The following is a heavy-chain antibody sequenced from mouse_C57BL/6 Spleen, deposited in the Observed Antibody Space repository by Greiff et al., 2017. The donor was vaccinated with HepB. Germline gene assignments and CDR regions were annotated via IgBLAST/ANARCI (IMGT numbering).Heavy chain of an antibody. J-gene: IGHJ3*01. CDR1: GYTFTKYT. CDR3: ARHEDGDYGSSPFAY. Sequence: VQLQQSGAALVKPGASVKLSCKASGYTFTKYTIHWVKQRSGQGLAWIGWFYPESGRITYNEQFKDKATLTADKSSSTVYMELSSLTSEDAAVYVGARHEDGDYGSSPFAYWGQGTLVTVSA. CDR2: FYPESGRI. D-gene: IGHD1-1*01. V-gene: IGHV1-62-2*01.